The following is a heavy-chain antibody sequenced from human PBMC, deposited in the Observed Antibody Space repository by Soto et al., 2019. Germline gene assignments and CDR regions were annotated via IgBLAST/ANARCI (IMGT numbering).Heavy chain of an antibody. CDR2: ITISGNYI. D-gene: IGHD2-8*01. CDR3: AKVGVLRTNFRWFDL. Sequence: PGGSLRLSCAASGFAFQTYTMEWLRQPPGKGLEWVSSITISGNYIYYADSVKGRFTISRDNGRNSVYLQMSSLRAEDTAVYYCAKVGVLRTNFRWFDLWGQGTLVTVSS. J-gene: IGHJ5*02. CDR1: GFAFQTYT. V-gene: IGHV3-21*01.